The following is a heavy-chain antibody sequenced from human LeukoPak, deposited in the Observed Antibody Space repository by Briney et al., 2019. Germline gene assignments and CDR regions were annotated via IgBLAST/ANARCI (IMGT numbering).Heavy chain of an antibody. J-gene: IGHJ3*02. D-gene: IGHD3-16*02. CDR1: GFTFSSYG. CDR3: ATTTYRSYAFDI. CDR2: ISFDGTIK. Sequence: GGSLRLSCAASGFTFSSYGIHWVRQAPGKGLEWVAVISFDGTIKYYADSVKGRFTSSRDNSKNTLYLQMNSLRAEDTAVYYCATTTYRSYAFDIWGQGTMVTVSS. V-gene: IGHV3-30*03.